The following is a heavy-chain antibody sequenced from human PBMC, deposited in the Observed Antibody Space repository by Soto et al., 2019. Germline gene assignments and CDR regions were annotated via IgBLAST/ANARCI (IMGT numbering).Heavy chain of an antibody. J-gene: IGHJ4*02. CDR1: GGSISSGGYY. CDR2: NYSSGSI. Sequence: QVQLQESGPGLVKPSQTLSLTCTVSGGSISSGGYYWSWIRQHPGKGLEWIGYNYSSGSIYYNPSLKSRVTISVDTSKNQFSLKLSSVTAAGTAVYYCASDLKGTFDYWGQGTLVTVSS. V-gene: IGHV4-31*03. CDR3: ASDLKGTFDY.